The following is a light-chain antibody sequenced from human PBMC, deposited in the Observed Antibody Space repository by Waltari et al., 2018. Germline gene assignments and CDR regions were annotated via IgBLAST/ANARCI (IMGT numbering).Light chain of an antibody. J-gene: IGLJ3*02. V-gene: IGLV2-11*01. Sequence: QSALTQPRSVSGSPGQSVTISCTGTSSDVGGYNFVSGYQQYPGKAPKLMIYDVNKRPSGVPDRFSGSKSGNTASLIISGLQTEDEADYYCCSYAGYYTVFGGGTKLTVL. CDR2: DVN. CDR1: SSDVGGYNF. CDR3: CSYAGYYTV.